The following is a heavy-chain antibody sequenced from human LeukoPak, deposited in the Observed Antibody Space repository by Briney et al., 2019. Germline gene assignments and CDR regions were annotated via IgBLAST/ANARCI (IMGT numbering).Heavy chain of an antibody. CDR2: ISSSSSYI. D-gene: IGHD6-13*01. V-gene: IGHV3-21*01. J-gene: IGHJ3*02. Sequence: KPGGSLRLSCAAPGLTFSSYSMNWVRQAPGKGLEWVSSISSSSSYIYYADSVKGRFTISRDNAKNSLYLQMNSLRAEDTAVYYCARDDPSSSWYWNAFDIWGQGTMVTVSS. CDR3: ARDDPSSSWYWNAFDI. CDR1: GLTFSSYS.